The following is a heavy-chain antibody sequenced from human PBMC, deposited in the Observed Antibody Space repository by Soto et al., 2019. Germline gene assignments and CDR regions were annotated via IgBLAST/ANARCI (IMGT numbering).Heavy chain of an antibody. CDR2: FYYSGST. V-gene: IGHV4-39*07. D-gene: IGHD2-15*01. Sequence: SETLSLTCTVSGDSISSNSRYWVWFRQPPGKGLEWIGYFYYSGSTYYNPSLKSRVTISVDRSKNQFSLKLSSVTAADTAVYYCARGQVVAAQHWGQGTLVTVSS. CDR1: GDSISSNSRY. J-gene: IGHJ4*02. CDR3: ARGQVVAAQH.